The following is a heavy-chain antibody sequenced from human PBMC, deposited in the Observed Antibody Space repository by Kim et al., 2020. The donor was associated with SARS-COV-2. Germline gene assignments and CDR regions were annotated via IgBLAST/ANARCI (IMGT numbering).Heavy chain of an antibody. Sequence: YNPSLKSGVTISVDTSKIQFSLKLSSVTAADTAVYYCAREYYYDSSGYSDWGQGTLVTVSS. V-gene: IGHV4-34*01. CDR3: AREYYYDSSGYSD. J-gene: IGHJ4*02. D-gene: IGHD3-22*01.